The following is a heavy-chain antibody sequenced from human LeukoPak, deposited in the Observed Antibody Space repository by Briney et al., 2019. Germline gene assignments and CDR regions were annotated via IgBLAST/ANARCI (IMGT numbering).Heavy chain of an antibody. Sequence: GGSLGLSCAASGFTFNTYAMHWVRQAPGKGLEWVAVISYDESNKYYADSVKGRFTISRDNSNNTLYLQMNSLRAEDTAVYYCARGLQSGTQRGYFDYWGQGTLVTVSS. J-gene: IGHJ4*02. D-gene: IGHD3-10*01. CDR1: GFTFNTYA. CDR2: ISYDESNK. CDR3: ARGLQSGTQRGYFDY. V-gene: IGHV3-30-3*01.